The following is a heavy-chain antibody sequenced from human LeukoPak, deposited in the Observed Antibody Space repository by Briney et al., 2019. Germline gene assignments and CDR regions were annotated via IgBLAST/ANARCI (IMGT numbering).Heavy chain of an antibody. CDR3: ARDRGNPPPAAFDI. J-gene: IGHJ3*02. Sequence: ASVKVSCKASGYTFTSYGISWVRQAPGQGLEWMGWISAYNGNTNYAQKLQGRVTMTTDTSTSTAYMELRSLRSDDTAVYYCARDRGNPPPAAFDIWGQGTMVTVSS. CDR1: GYTFTSYG. CDR2: ISAYNGNT. D-gene: IGHD1-14*01. V-gene: IGHV1-18*01.